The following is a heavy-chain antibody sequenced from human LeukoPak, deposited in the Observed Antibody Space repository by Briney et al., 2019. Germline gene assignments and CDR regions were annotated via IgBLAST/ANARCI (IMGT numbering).Heavy chain of an antibody. CDR2: IKEDGSEK. Sequence: GGSLRLSCAASGFTFSNDWMSWVRQAPGKGLEWVANIKEDGSEKYYVDSVKGRFTITRDNARNSLYLPMNSLRAEDTAVYYCASGRQLGSWGPGTLVTVSS. V-gene: IGHV3-7*01. CDR3: ASGRQLGS. J-gene: IGHJ5*02. D-gene: IGHD6-13*01. CDR1: GFTFSNDW.